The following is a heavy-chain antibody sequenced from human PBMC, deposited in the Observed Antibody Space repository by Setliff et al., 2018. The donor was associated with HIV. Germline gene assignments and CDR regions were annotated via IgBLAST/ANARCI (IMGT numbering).Heavy chain of an antibody. Sequence: SETLSLTCTVSGGAISSYYWSWIRQTPEKGLEWIGYIYTSGGPNYNPSLKSRVTISVDTSKNQFSLKVNSVTAADTAVYYCARSPRIGVAGEFEYWGQGTLVTVSS. J-gene: IGHJ4*02. CDR1: GGAISSYY. D-gene: IGHD6-19*01. CDR2: IYTSGGP. V-gene: IGHV4-4*09. CDR3: ARSPRIGVAGEFEY.